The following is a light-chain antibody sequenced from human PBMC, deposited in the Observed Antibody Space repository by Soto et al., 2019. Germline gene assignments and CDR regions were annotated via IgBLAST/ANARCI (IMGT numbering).Light chain of an antibody. CDR3: QQSYSTPRAIT. V-gene: IGKV1-39*01. J-gene: IGKJ5*01. Sequence: DIQMTQSPSTLPASVGYRVTITCRASQSISSYLNWYQQKPGKAPKLLIYAASSLQSGVPSRFSGSGSGTDFTLTISSLQPEDFATYYCQQSYSTPRAITFGQGTRLEIK. CDR1: QSISSY. CDR2: AAS.